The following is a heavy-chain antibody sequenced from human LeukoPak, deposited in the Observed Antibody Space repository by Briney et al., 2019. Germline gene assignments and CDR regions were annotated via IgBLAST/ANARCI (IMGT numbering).Heavy chain of an antibody. J-gene: IGHJ3*02. CDR3: ARGYGWAFDI. CDR1: GFTFNSYS. Sequence: GGSLRLSCATSGFTFNSYSMNWVRQAPGKGLEWIAYISRSDINYADSVKDRFTISRDSAKNSLYLQMNSLRDEDTALYYRARGYGWAFDIWGQGTQVTVSS. CDR2: ISRSDI. D-gene: IGHD4-17*01. V-gene: IGHV3-48*02.